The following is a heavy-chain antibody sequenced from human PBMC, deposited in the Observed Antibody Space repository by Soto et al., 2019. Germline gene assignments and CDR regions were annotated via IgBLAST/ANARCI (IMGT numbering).Heavy chain of an antibody. CDR3: ARGGGLYWYFDL. Sequence: QVQLVQSGAEVKKPGASVKVSCKASGYTFTSYAMHWVRQAPGQRLEWMGWINAGNGNTKYSQKFQGRVTITRDTSACTAYMELSSLRSEDTAVYYCARGGGLYWYFDLWGRGTLVTVSS. V-gene: IGHV1-3*01. D-gene: IGHD3-16*01. CDR1: GYTFTSYA. CDR2: INAGNGNT. J-gene: IGHJ2*01.